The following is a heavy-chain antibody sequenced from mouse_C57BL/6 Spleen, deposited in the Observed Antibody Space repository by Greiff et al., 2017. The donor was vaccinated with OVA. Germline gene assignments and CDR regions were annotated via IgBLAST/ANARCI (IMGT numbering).Heavy chain of an antibody. CDR1: GYTFTDYN. D-gene: IGHD1-1*01. CDR2: INPNNGGT. V-gene: IGHV1-22*01. J-gene: IGHJ4*01. Sequence: EVQLQQSGPELVKPGASVKMSCKASGYTFTDYNMHWVKQSHGKSLEWIGYINPNNGGTSYNQKFKGKATLTVNKSSSTAYMELRSLTSEDSAVYDCARTGSRYYYAMDYWGQGTSVTVSS. CDR3: ARTGSRYYYAMDY.